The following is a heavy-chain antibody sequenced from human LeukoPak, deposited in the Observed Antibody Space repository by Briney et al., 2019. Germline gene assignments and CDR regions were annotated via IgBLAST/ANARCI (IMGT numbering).Heavy chain of an antibody. CDR1: GFTFSSYW. Sequence: GGSLRLSCAASGFTFSSYWMSWVRQAPGQGLEWVANTKEDGGEKYYVDSVKGRFTISRDNAKKSLYLQMNSLRAEDTAVYYCARDKGVVGQFDPWGQGTLVTVSS. J-gene: IGHJ5*02. CDR3: ARDKGVVGQFDP. D-gene: IGHD3-3*01. V-gene: IGHV3-7*01. CDR2: TKEDGGEK.